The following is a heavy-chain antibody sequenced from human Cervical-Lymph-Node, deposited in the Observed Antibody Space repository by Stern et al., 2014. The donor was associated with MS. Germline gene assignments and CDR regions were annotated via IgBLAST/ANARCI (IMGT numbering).Heavy chain of an antibody. V-gene: IGHV1-2*02. J-gene: IGHJ4*02. CDR1: GFVFTGYY. CDR3: AREQWKEGFAT. Sequence: VQLVQSGAEVKKPGAPVNVSCAASGFVFTGYYLHWVRLAPGQALQWMGWINLKSGGTNYAQKLHDRVTMTRDTSTNTASLHLASLTSGDTAIYYCAREQWKEGFATWGQGTPVTVSS. CDR2: INLKSGGT. D-gene: IGHD1-1*01.